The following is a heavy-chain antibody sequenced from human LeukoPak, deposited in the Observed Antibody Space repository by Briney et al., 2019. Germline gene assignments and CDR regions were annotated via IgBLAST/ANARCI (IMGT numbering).Heavy chain of an antibody. Sequence: GGSLRLSCAASGFTFSSYWMSWVRQAPGKGLEWVANLKQDGSEKYYLDSAKGRFTISRDNAKNSLYLQMNSLRAEDTAVYYCARGQTTVTNWGLGTPVTVSS. CDR3: ARGQTTVTN. CDR2: LKQDGSEK. CDR1: GFTFSSYW. V-gene: IGHV3-7*03. D-gene: IGHD4-17*01. J-gene: IGHJ4*02.